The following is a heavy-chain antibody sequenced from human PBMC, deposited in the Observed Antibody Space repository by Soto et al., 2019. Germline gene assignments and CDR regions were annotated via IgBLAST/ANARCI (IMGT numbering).Heavy chain of an antibody. CDR2: INSDGSST. J-gene: IGHJ6*02. Sequence: EVQLVESGGGLVQPGGSLRISCAASGFTFSSYWMHWVRQAPGKGLVWVSRINSDGSSTSYADSVKGRFTISRDNAKNTLYLQMNSLRAEDTAVYYCARERILTGNDWDYYYGMDVWGQGTTVTVSS. D-gene: IGHD7-27*01. V-gene: IGHV3-74*01. CDR3: ARERILTGNDWDYYYGMDV. CDR1: GFTFSSYW.